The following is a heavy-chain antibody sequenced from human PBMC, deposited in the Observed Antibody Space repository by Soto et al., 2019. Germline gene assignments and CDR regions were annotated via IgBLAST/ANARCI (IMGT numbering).Heavy chain of an antibody. V-gene: IGHV4-39*01. CDR1: GGSISSSKNH. Sequence: SETLSLTCSVSGGSISSSKNHWGWIRQAPGKGLEWIGTIYYSGSTYYNQSLKGRITISVDTSKNQFSLYLSSVTTADTAVYYCARHFTMASYYYYMDIWGQGTTVTVSS. CDR2: IYYSGST. CDR3: ARHFTMASYYYYMDI. J-gene: IGHJ6*03.